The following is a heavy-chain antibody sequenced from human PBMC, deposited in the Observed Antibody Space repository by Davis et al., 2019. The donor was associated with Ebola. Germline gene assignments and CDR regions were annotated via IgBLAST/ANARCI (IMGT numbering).Heavy chain of an antibody. CDR3: ARCPWMEVRTYYYYYGMDV. D-gene: IGHD5-12*01. CDR2: INPSGGST. Sequence: ASVKVSCKASGYTFTSYYMHWVRQAPGQGLEWMGIINPSGGSTSYAQKFQGRVTMTRDTSTSTVYMELSSLRSEDTAVYYCARCPWMEVRTYYYYYGMDVWGQGTTVTVSS. CDR1: GYTFTSYY. J-gene: IGHJ6*02. V-gene: IGHV1-46*01.